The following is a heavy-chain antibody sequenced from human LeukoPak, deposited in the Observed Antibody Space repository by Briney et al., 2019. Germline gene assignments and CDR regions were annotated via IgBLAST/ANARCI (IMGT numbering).Heavy chain of an antibody. CDR2: IYTSGST. CDR1: GGSISSGSYY. D-gene: IGHD3-10*01. CDR3: ARDLGDLLLWFGEPYMDV. J-gene: IGHJ6*03. V-gene: IGHV4-61*02. Sequence: KSSETLSLTCTVSGGSISSGSYYWSWIRQPAGKGLEWIGRIYTSGSTNYNPSLKSRVTISVDTSKNQFSLKLSSVTAADTAVYYCARDLGDLLLWFGEPYMDVWGKGTTVTISS.